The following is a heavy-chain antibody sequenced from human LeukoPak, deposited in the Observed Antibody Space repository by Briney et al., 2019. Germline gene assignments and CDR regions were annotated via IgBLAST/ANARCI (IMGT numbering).Heavy chain of an antibody. CDR2: ISSSGSYI. CDR1: GFTFSSYS. J-gene: IGHJ4*02. V-gene: IGHV3-21*01. D-gene: IGHD5-18*01. CDR3: ARDSRYSYGNPGPGFDY. Sequence: GGSLRLSCAASGFTFSSYSMNWVRQAPGKGLEWVSSISSSGSYIHYADSVKGRFTISRDNAKNSLYLQMNSLRAEDTAVYYCARDSRYSYGNPGPGFDYWGQGTLVTVSS.